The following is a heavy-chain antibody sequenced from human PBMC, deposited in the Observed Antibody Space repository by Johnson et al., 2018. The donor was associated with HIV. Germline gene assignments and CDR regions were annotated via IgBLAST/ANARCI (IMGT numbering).Heavy chain of an antibody. D-gene: IGHD1-26*01. CDR3: AEDSGSYGANAFDI. CDR2: ISWNSGSI. CDR1: GFTFDDYA. Sequence: VQLVESGGGLVQPGRSLRLSCAASGFTFDDYAMHWVRQAPGKGLEWVSGISWNSGSIGYADSVKGRFTISRDNAKNSRYLQMNSLRAEDTAVYYCAEDSGSYGANAFDIWGQGTMVTVSS. V-gene: IGHV3-9*01. J-gene: IGHJ3*02.